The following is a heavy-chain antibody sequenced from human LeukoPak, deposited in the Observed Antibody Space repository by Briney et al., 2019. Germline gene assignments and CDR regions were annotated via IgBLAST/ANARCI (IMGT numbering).Heavy chain of an antibody. CDR2: ISSSSSYI. V-gene: IGHV3-21*01. CDR3: ARDSNPYCSGGSCTAFDI. CDR1: GFTFSNAW. J-gene: IGHJ3*02. Sequence: GGSLRLSCAASGFTFSNAWMSWVRQAPGKGLEWVSSISSSSSYIYYADSMKGRFTISRGNARNSLYLQMNSLRAEDTAMYFCARDSNPYCSGGSCTAFDIWGQGTMVTVSS. D-gene: IGHD2-15*01.